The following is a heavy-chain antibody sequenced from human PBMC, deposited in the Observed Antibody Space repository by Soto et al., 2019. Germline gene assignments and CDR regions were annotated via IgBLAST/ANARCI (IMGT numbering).Heavy chain of an antibody. CDR3: ARDSDSDYEILTSPLKKKGGFDP. CDR1: GGTFSSYT. V-gene: IGHV1-69*04. Sequence: SVKVSCKASGGTFSSYTISWVRQAPGQGLEWMGRIIPILGIANYAQKFQGRVTITADKSTSTAYMELSSLRSEDTAVYYCARDSDSDYEILTSPLKKKGGFDPWGQGTLVTVSS. CDR2: IIPILGIA. J-gene: IGHJ5*02. D-gene: IGHD3-9*01.